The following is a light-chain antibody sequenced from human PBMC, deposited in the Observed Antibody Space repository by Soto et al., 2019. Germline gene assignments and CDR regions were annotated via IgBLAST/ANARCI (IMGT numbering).Light chain of an antibody. CDR3: CSYAGSNTGV. Sequence: QSALTQPRSVSGSPGQSVTISCTGTSSDVGGYNYVSWYQQHPAKAPKLMIYDASKRPSGVPDRFSGSKSGNTASLTISGLQAEDEADYSCCSYAGSNTGVFGGGTKLTVL. CDR2: DAS. CDR1: SSDVGGYNY. J-gene: IGLJ3*02. V-gene: IGLV2-11*01.